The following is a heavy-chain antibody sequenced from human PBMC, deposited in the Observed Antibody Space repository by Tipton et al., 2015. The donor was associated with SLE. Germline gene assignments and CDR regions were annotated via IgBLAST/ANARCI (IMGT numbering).Heavy chain of an antibody. D-gene: IGHD2-21*01. V-gene: IGHV4-34*01. Sequence: TLSLTCAVYGGSFSGYYWTWIRQPQGKGLEWIGEINHGGSTNYNPSLKSRVTISEDTSKNQFSLKLTSVTAADTAIYYCVRGHPHIVVLIGGGWFDPWGQGTLVTVSS. CDR1: GGSFSGYY. CDR3: VRGHPHIVVLIGGGWFDP. J-gene: IGHJ5*02. CDR2: INHGGST.